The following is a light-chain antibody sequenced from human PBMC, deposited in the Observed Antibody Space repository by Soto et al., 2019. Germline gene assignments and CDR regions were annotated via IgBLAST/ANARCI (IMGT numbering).Light chain of an antibody. V-gene: IGKV3-20*01. J-gene: IGKJ3*01. Sequence: EIVLTQSPATLSVSLGDSATLSCRAGQSVSLSLAWYQMRPGQPPRLLIYGASTRATGIPDRFSGSGSGTDFTLTISRLEPEDFAVYYCQQYGSPGTFGPGSQVDIK. CDR2: GAS. CDR3: QQYGSPGT. CDR1: QSVSLS.